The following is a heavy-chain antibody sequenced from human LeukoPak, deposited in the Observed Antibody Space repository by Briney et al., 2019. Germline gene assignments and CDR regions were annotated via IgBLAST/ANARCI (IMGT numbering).Heavy chain of an antibody. CDR3: ARDWSPGGNYY. Sequence: GGSLRLSCAASGFTFSISWMTWVRQAPGKGLEWVANIKQDGSEKYYVDSVKGRFTISRDNAKNSLYLQMNSLRAEDTAVYYCARDWSPGGNYYWGQGTLVTVSS. V-gene: IGHV3-7*05. D-gene: IGHD2/OR15-2a*01. CDR2: IKQDGSEK. CDR1: GFTFSISW. J-gene: IGHJ4*02.